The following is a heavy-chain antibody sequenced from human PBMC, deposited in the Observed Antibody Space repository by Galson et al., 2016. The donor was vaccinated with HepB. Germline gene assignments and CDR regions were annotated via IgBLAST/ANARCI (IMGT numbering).Heavy chain of an antibody. J-gene: IGHJ4*02. CDR2: ISHSGDSI. CDR3: ARGRVGATPADY. V-gene: IGHV3-23*01. D-gene: IGHD1-26*01. CDR1: GFTFSSYA. Sequence: SLRLSCAVSGFTFSSYAMNWVRQAPGKGLEWVSDISHSGDSIYYADSVKGRFTISRDDSKNTLYLQMNSLRPGDTAVYYCARGRVGATPADYWGQGTLVTVSS.